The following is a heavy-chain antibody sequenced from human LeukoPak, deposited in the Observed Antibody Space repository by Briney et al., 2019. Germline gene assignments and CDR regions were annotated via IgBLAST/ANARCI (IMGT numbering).Heavy chain of an antibody. V-gene: IGHV4-34*01. Sequence: SETLSLTCAVYGGSFSGYYWSWIRQPPGKGLEWIGSIYYSGSTYYNPSLKSRVTISVDTSKNQFSLKLSSVTAADTAVYYCARDRAAGTRGTGLPYYFDYWGQGTLVTVSS. CDR1: GGSFSGYY. J-gene: IGHJ4*02. D-gene: IGHD6-13*01. CDR3: ARDRAAGTRGTGLPYYFDY. CDR2: IYYSGST.